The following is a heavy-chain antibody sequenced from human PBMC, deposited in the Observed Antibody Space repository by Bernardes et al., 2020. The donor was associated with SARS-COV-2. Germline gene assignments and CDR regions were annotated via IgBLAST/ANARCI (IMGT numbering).Heavy chain of an antibody. CDR1: GFTLSSYA. D-gene: IGHD6-19*01. CDR2: ISGSGGST. CDR3: AKEPGIAVAGTGEYFDY. J-gene: IGHJ4*02. Sequence: GGSLRLSCAASGFTLSSYALSWVRPAPGEGPEWVSAISGSGGSTYYADSVKGRFTISRDNSKNTLYLQMNSLRAEDTAVYYCAKEPGIAVAGTGEYFDYWGQGTLVTVSS. V-gene: IGHV3-23*01.